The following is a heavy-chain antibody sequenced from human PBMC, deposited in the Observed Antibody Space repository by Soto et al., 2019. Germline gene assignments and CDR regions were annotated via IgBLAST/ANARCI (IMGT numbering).Heavy chain of an antibody. CDR3: ARDRVPYVYFYYGMDV. J-gene: IGHJ6*02. Sequence: QVQLVESGGGVVRPGRSLRLSCAASGFAFNNYSMHWVRQAPGTGLEWVAIMAFDGSNKYTADSVKGRFTISRDNSKNILYLQMSGLRPEDTAVYFCARDRVPYVYFYYGMDVWGQGTTVIVSS. D-gene: IGHD3-10*02. V-gene: IGHV3-30-3*01. CDR1: GFAFNNYS. CDR2: MAFDGSNK.